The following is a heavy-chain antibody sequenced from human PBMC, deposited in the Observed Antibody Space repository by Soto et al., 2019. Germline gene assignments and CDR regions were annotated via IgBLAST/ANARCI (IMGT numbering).Heavy chain of an antibody. CDR1: GGSIGSYY. CDR2: IYYSGST. V-gene: IGHV4-59*01. D-gene: IGHD2-15*01. J-gene: IGHJ4*02. Sequence: SSETLSLTCTVSGGSIGSYYWSWIRQPPVKGLEWIGYIYYSGSTNYNPSLKSRVTISLDTSKNQFSLKLSSVTAADTAVYYCARWQGYGYGYWAQGTLVTVSS. CDR3: ARWQGYGYGY.